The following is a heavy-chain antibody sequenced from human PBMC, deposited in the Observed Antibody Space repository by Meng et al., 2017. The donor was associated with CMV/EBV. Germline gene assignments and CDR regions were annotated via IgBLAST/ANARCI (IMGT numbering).Heavy chain of an antibody. CDR1: GYTFNSYY. CDR2: INPSGGST. V-gene: IGHV1-46*02. D-gene: IGHD2-2*01. Sequence: SVKVSRQASGYTFNSYYMHWVRQATGQGLEWMGIINPSGGSTRCTQKFQGRVTMTRDTSTNTVYLELSSLSSEDPAVYYCARGRGPVSSTGCYLDYWGQGTLVTVSS. CDR3: ARGRGPVSSTGCYLDY. J-gene: IGHJ4*02.